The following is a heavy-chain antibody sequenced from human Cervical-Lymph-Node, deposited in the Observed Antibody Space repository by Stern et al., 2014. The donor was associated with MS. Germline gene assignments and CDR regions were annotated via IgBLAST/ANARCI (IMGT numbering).Heavy chain of an antibody. V-gene: IGHV5-51*01. CDR2: ISGDDSET. D-gene: IGHD2-2*01. Sequence: EVQLLESGAEVKKPGESLKISCKGSGYSFPSYWIGWVRQMPGKGLAWMGVISGDDSETRYSPSFQGQVTMSADKSTNVAFLQWTSLKSSDTAIYYCVRHSHCSPTRCYPSWFDPWGQGTLVIVSS. CDR3: VRHSHCSPTRCYPSWFDP. J-gene: IGHJ5*02. CDR1: GYSFPSYW.